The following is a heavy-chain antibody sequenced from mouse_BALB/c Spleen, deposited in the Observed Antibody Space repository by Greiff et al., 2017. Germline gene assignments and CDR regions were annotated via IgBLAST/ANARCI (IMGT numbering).Heavy chain of an antibody. V-gene: IGHV5-12-2*01. CDR2: ISNGGGST. D-gene: IGHD3-2*01. J-gene: IGHJ4*01. Sequence: EVKLVESGGGLVQPGGSLKLSCAASGFTFSSYTMSWVRQTPEKRLEWVAYISNGGGSTYYPDTVKGRFTISRDNAKNTLYLQMSSLKSEDTAMYYCARHPTARDYYAMDYWGQGTSVTVSS. CDR1: GFTFSSYT. CDR3: ARHPTARDYYAMDY.